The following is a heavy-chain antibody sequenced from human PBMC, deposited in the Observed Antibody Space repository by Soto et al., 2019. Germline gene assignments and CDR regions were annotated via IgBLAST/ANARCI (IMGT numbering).Heavy chain of an antibody. CDR3: ARTLYGDNVDY. CDR2: MNPNSGNT. CDR1: GSTFTSYV. D-gene: IGHD4-17*01. J-gene: IGHJ4*02. Sequence: QVQLLQSGAEVKKLGASVKVSCKASGSTFTSYVINGGGQATGQGLEWMGWMNPNSGNTGYAQKFQGRVTMTRNTSISTAYMELSSLRSEDTAVYYCARTLYGDNVDYWGQGTLVTVSS. V-gene: IGHV1-8*01.